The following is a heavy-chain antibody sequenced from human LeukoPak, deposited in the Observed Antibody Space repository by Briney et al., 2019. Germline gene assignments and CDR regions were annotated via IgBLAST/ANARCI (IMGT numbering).Heavy chain of an antibody. CDR3: ARAVGGSGYYYDY. CDR1: GYTFTGYY. J-gene: IGHJ4*02. Sequence: ASVKVSCKASGYTFTGYYMHWVRQAPGQGLEWMGWINPNSGNTGYAQKFQGRVTMTRNTSISTAYMELSSLRSEDTAVYYCARAVGGSGYYYDYWGQGTLVTVSS. CDR2: INPNSGNT. V-gene: IGHV1-8*02. D-gene: IGHD3-22*01.